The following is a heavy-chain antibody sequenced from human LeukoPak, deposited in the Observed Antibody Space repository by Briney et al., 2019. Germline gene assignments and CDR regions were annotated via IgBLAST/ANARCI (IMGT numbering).Heavy chain of an antibody. V-gene: IGHV3-74*01. CDR1: GFIFNAHW. CDR3: VRDVRGVGQDYYYMDV. J-gene: IGHJ6*03. Sequence: GGSLRLSCAASGFIFNAHWMHWIRQAPGKGLVWVSRINRDGTSITYADSARGRFTVSRDNAKSTLYLQKNSLTADDTALYYCVRDVRGVGQDYYYMDVWGKGTTVTVSS. CDR2: INRDGTSI. D-gene: IGHD3-10*01.